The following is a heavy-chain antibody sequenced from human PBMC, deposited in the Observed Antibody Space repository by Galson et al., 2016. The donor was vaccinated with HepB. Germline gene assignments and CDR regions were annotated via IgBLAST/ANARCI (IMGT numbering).Heavy chain of an antibody. V-gene: IGHV3-7*03. CDR3: ARENFWKLYQ. CDR2: IRADGTAN. Sequence: SLRLSCAASGFSFSRYWMAWVRQAPGKGLEWVGNIRADGTANDYVGSVKGRFTMSRDNAQKPLFLQMTSLRVEDTAVYYWARENFWKLYQWVQGTLVTVSS. D-gene: IGHD3-3*01. J-gene: IGHJ4*02. CDR1: GFSFSRYW.